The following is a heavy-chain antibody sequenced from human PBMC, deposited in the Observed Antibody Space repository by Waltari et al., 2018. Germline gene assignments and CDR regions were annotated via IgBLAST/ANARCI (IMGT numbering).Heavy chain of an antibody. Sequence: EVQLVQSGAEVKKPGESLKISCKGSGYSFTSYWIGWVRQMPGKGLEWMGIIYPGDSDTRYRPSFQGQVTISADKSISTAYLQWSSLKASDTAMYYCARPNIAATGTGYYYYGLDVWGQGTTVTVSS. J-gene: IGHJ6*02. CDR3: ARPNIAATGTGYYYYGLDV. D-gene: IGHD6-13*01. V-gene: IGHV5-51*01. CDR2: IYPGDSDT. CDR1: GYSFTSYW.